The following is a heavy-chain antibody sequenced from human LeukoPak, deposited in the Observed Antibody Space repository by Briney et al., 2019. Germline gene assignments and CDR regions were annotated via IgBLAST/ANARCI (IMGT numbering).Heavy chain of an antibody. Sequence: GGSLRLSCAAPGFTFDDFGMTWVRQAPGKGLEWVSSITWNGGGTGYADSVKGRFTISRDNAKKILYLQMNSLRVEDTAVYYCARWELSGRVMARLSWIDHWGQGALVTVSS. D-gene: IGHD3-16*02. J-gene: IGHJ4*02. CDR3: ARWELSGRVMARLSWIDH. V-gene: IGHV3-20*04. CDR1: GFTFDDFG. CDR2: ITWNGGGT.